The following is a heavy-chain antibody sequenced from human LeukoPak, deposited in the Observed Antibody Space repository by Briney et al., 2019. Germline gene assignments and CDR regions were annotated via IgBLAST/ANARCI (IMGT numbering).Heavy chain of an antibody. Sequence: PSETLSLTCTVSGGSISSSSYYWGWIRQPPGKGLEWIGSIYYRGSTYYNPSLKSRVTISVDTSKNQFSLKLSSVTAADTAVYYCARGAVTTDYWGQGTLVTVSS. CDR2: IYYRGST. CDR3: ARGAVTTDY. J-gene: IGHJ4*02. D-gene: IGHD4-17*01. CDR1: GGSISSSSYY. V-gene: IGHV4-39*07.